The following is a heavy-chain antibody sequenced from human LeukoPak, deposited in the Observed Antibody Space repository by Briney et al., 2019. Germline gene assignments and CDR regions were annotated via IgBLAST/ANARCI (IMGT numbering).Heavy chain of an antibody. Sequence: PGGSLRLSCATSGFTFSSNWMSWVRHVPGRGLDWVANIKPDGSAEYYAASVKGRFTVSRDNAKNSLYLQMSSPRVEDTAVYYCARANNSSWHNWGQGTLVTVSS. CDR3: ARANNSSWHN. J-gene: IGHJ4*02. V-gene: IGHV3-7*01. CDR2: IKPDGSAE. D-gene: IGHD6-13*01. CDR1: GFTFSSNW.